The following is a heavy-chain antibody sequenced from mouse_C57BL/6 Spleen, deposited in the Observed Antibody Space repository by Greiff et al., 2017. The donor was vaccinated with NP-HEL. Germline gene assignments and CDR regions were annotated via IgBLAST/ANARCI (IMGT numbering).Heavy chain of an antibody. CDR1: GFTFSDYG. Sequence: EVKVVESGGGLVKPGGSLKLSCAASGFTFSDYGMHWVRQAPEKGLEWVAYISGGSGTIYYADTVKGRFTISRDNARNTLFLQMTSLRSEDTAMDYCERRGHDGYSWFAYWGQGTLVTVSA. J-gene: IGHJ3*01. V-gene: IGHV5-17*01. CDR3: ERRGHDGYSWFAY. D-gene: IGHD2-3*01. CDR2: ISGGSGTI.